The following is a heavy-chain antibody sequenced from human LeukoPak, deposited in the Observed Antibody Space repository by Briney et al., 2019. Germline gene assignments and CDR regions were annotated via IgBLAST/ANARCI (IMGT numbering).Heavy chain of an antibody. CDR3: ARGRHGPDYCGSGFPLRANYGMDV. CDR1: GGSFSGYY. J-gene: IGHJ6*04. D-gene: IGHD3-10*01. V-gene: IGHV4-34*01. Sequence: SETLSLTCAVYGGSFSGYYWSWIRQPPGKGLEWIGEINHSGSTNYNPSLKSRVTISVDTSKNQFSLKLSSVTAADTAVYYCARGRHGPDYCGSGFPLRANYGMDVWGKGTTVTVSS. CDR2: INHSGST.